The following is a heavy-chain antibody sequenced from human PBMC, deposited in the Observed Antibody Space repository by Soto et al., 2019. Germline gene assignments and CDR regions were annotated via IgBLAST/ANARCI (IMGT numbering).Heavy chain of an antibody. V-gene: IGHV3-30*04. D-gene: IGHD4-17*01. Sequence: QVQVVESGGGVVQPGRSLRLSCAASRFIFSTYAMHWVRQAPGKGLEWVAGISYDGRNEYYADSVRGRFTISRDNPRNTLYLQMNSLRAEDTAVYYCARGSYGDHYYYYGMDVWGQGTTVTVSS. CDR1: RFIFSTYA. CDR3: ARGSYGDHYYYYGMDV. CDR2: ISYDGRNE. J-gene: IGHJ6*02.